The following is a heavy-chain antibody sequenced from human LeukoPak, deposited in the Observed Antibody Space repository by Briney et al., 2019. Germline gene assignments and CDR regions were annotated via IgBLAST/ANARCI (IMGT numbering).Heavy chain of an antibody. Sequence: SETLSLTCTVSGGSISSYYWSWIRQPPGKGLEWIGYIYYSGSTNYNPSLKGRVTISVDTSKNQLSLKLSSVTAADAAVYYCARDLWFGAGRVFDIWGQGTMVTVSS. D-gene: IGHD3-10*01. J-gene: IGHJ3*02. CDR2: IYYSGST. CDR3: ARDLWFGAGRVFDI. CDR1: GGSISSYY. V-gene: IGHV4-59*12.